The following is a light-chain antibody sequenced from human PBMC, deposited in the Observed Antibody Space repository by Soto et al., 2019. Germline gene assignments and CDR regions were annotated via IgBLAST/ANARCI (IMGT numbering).Light chain of an antibody. J-gene: IGKJ4*01. V-gene: IGKV3-11*01. CDR2: DAS. CDR3: QQRSNWPLT. CDR1: QGVSTY. Sequence: EIVLTQSPATLSLSPGERATLSCRASQGVSTYLAWYQQKPGQPPSLLIYDASNRATGIPARFSGSGSGTDFTLSISSLEPEDFAVYYCQQRSNWPLTFGGGTKVEIK.